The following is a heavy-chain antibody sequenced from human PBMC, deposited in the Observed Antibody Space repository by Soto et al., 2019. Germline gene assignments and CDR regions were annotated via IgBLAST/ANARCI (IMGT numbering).Heavy chain of an antibody. D-gene: IGHD3-10*01. CDR2: IYWNDDN. CDR3: AHQRAFYYGSGMSIAFDI. Sequence: QITLKESGPTLVKPTQTLTLTCTFSGFSLSTTGVGVGWIRQPPGKALEWLVVIYWNDDNRYSPSLKDRLTITKDTSKNQVVLTMTNMDPVDTATYYCAHQRAFYYGSGMSIAFDIWGQGTMVTVSS. V-gene: IGHV2-5*01. J-gene: IGHJ3*02. CDR1: GFSLSTTGVG.